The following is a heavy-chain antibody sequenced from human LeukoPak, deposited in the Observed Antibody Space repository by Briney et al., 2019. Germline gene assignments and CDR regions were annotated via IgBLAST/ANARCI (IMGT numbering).Heavy chain of an antibody. D-gene: IGHD6-19*01. CDR1: GFTFSDYY. CDR2: ISTTSTYA. V-gene: IGHV3-11*06. CDR3: ARGAIAMAGIIDY. Sequence: PGGSLRLSCAASGFTFSDYYMSWIRQAPGKGLEWVSYISTTSTYADYADSVKGRFTISRDNAENTLYLQMNSLRAEDTAVYYCARGAIAMAGIIDYWGQGTLVTVSS. J-gene: IGHJ4*02.